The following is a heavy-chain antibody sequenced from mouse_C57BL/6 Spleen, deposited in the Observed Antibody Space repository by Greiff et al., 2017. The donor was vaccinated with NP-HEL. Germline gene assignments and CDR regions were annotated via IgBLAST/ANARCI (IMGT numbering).Heavy chain of an antibody. CDR1: GYTFTDYE. D-gene: IGHD1-1*01. CDR2: IDPETGGT. V-gene: IGHV1-15*01. CDR3: TRNGYYGSSYWYFDV. J-gene: IGHJ1*03. Sequence: VQLQQSGAELVRPGASVTLSCKASGYTFTDYEMHWVKQTPVHGLEWIGAIDPETGGTAYNQKFKGKAILTADKSSSTAYMELRSLTSEDSAVYYCTRNGYYGSSYWYFDVWGTGTTVTVSS.